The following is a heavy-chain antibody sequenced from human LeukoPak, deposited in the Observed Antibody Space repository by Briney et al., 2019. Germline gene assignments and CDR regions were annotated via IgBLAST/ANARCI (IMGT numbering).Heavy chain of an antibody. CDR2: IDHSGST. CDR1: GGSFSGYY. D-gene: IGHD3-16*01. Sequence: PSETLSLTCAVYGGSFSGYYWSWIRQPPGKGLEWIGEIDHSGSTNYNSSLKTRVTMSEDRSKNQFFLKLSSVTAADTAVYYCARSPPPGATAYGVVDYWGQGTLVTVSS. V-gene: IGHV4-34*01. J-gene: IGHJ4*02. CDR3: ARSPPPGATAYGVVDY.